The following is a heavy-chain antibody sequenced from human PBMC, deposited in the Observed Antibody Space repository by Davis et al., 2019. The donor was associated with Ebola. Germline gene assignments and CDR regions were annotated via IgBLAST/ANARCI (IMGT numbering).Heavy chain of an antibody. Sequence: ASVKVSCKASGYTFTGYYMHWVRQAPGQGLEWMGWINPNSGGTNYAQKFQGRVTMTTDTSTSTAYMELRSLRSDDTAVYYCARDKLLWFREPQRMDVWGQGTTVTVSS. CDR2: INPNSGGT. V-gene: IGHV1-2*02. CDR3: ARDKLLWFREPQRMDV. CDR1: GYTFTGYY. J-gene: IGHJ6*02. D-gene: IGHD3-10*01.